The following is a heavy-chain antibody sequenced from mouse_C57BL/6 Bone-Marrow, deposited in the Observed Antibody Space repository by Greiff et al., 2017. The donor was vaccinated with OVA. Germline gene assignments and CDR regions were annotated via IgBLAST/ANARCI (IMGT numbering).Heavy chain of an antibody. CDR2: IDPSDSET. J-gene: IGHJ2*01. CDR1: GYTFTSYW. V-gene: IGHV1-52*01. CDR3: ARRYYGSLTFDY. Sequence: QVHVKQPGAELVRPGSSVKLSCKASGYTFTSYWMHWVKQRPIQGLEWIGNIDPSDSETHYNQKFKDKATLTVDKSSSTAYMQLSSLTSEDSAVYYCARRYYGSLTFDYWGQGTTLTVSS. D-gene: IGHD1-1*01.